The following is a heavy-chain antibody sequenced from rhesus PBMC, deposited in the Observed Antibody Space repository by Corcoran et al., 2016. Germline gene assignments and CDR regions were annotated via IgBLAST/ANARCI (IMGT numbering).Heavy chain of an antibody. V-gene: IGHV2-1*01. D-gene: IGHD3-3*01. CDR2: IYWDDDK. CDR3: ARSWTGYYKYGLDS. Sequence: QVTLKESGPALVKPTQTLTLTCTFSGFSLSTSGIGVGWIPQPSRKTLEWLAHIYWDDDKRYSTSLKSRLTISKDTSKNQVVLTMTNMDPVDTATYYCARSWTGYYKYGLDSWGQGVVVTVSS. CDR1: GFSLSTSGIG. J-gene: IGHJ6*01.